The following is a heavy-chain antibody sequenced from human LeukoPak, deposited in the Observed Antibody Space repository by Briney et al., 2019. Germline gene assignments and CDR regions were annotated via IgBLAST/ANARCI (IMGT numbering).Heavy chain of an antibody. CDR2: IYYSGST. V-gene: IGHV4-59*01. D-gene: IGHD3-16*01. Sequence: SETLSLTCTVSGGSISSYYWSWIRQPPGKGLEWIGYIYYSGSTNYNPSLKSRVTISVDTSKNQFSLKLSSVTAADTAVYYCARVSSPEGVNFDYWGQGTLVTVSS. CDR1: GGSISSYY. J-gene: IGHJ4*02. CDR3: ARVSSPEGVNFDY.